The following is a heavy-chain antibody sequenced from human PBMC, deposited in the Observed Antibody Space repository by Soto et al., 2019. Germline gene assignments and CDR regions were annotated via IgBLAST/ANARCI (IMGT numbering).Heavy chain of an antibody. Sequence: SETLSLTCTVSGDSMATGGHYYNWIRQVPGKGLEWIGYVYYSGATHYTPSLRARATISRDTYKNQFSLRLISVTAADTALYYCARDKDLQPTVWGFWGQGIQVTVSS. CDR3: ARDKDLQPTVWGF. V-gene: IGHV4-31*03. J-gene: IGHJ4*02. D-gene: IGHD3-16*01. CDR2: VYYSGAT. CDR1: GDSMATGGHY.